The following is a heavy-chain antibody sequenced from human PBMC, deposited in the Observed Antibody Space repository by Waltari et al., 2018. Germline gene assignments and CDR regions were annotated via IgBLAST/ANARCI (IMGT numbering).Heavy chain of an antibody. V-gene: IGHV3-74*01. CDR2: INSDGSSI. CDR1: GFSFSHSS. J-gene: IGHJ4*02. Sequence: EVQLVEAGGDIVPPGGSLRLSCSASGFSFSHSSLHAARQVPGKGLVGVARINSDGSSISYSDSVKGRFTISRDNSKNMLYLQLNSLRAEDTAVYYCARKGGRGYTYGPFYYDSWGQGTLVTVSS. CDR3: ARKGGRGYTYGPFYYDS. D-gene: IGHD5-18*01.